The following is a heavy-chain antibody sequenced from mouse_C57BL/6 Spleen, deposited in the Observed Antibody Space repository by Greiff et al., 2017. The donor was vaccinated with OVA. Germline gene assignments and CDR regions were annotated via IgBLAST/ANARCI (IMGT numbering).Heavy chain of an antibody. D-gene: IGHD1-1*01. Sequence: EVKVVESGGGLVKPGGSLKLSCAASGFTFSSYAMSWVRQTPEKRLEWVATISDGGSYTYYPDNVEGRFTISRDNAKNNLYLQMSHLKSEDTAMYYCARAILRYYAMDYWGQGASVTVSS. CDR1: GFTFSSYA. CDR2: ISDGGSYT. CDR3: ARAILRYYAMDY. J-gene: IGHJ4*01. V-gene: IGHV5-4*03.